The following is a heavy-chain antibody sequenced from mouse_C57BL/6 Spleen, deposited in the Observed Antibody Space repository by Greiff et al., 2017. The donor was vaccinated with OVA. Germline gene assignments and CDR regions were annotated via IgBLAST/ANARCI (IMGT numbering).Heavy chain of an antibody. D-gene: IGHD1-1*02. Sequence: EVQGVESGGGLVQPKGSLKLSCAASGFSFNTYAMNWVRQAPGKGLEWVARIRSKSNNYATYYADSVKDRFTISRDDSESMLYLQMNNLKTEDTAMYYCVRGGWYFDVWGTGTTVTVSS. CDR3: VRGGWYFDV. CDR2: IRSKSNNYAT. V-gene: IGHV10-1*01. J-gene: IGHJ1*03. CDR1: GFSFNTYA.